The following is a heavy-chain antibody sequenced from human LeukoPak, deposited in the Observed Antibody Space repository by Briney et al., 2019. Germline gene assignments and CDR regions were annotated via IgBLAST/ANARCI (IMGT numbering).Heavy chain of an antibody. Sequence: RGSLRLSCAASGFSFSSYEMNWVRQAPGKGLEWVSYISSSGGTIYYADSVKGRFTISRDNAKNSLFLQMNSLRAEDTAVYYCARVVNQLPYSWGQGALVTVSS. V-gene: IGHV3-48*03. CDR2: ISSSGGTI. CDR3: ARVVNQLPYS. J-gene: IGHJ4*02. D-gene: IGHD2-2*01. CDR1: GFSFSSYE.